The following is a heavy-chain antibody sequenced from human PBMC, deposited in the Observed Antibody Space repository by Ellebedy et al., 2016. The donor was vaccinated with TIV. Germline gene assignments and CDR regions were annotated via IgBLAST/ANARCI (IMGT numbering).Heavy chain of an antibody. J-gene: IGHJ4*02. CDR2: IYSGGST. CDR3: ASQGGYYGSGSYFY. CDR1: GFTVSSNY. D-gene: IGHD3-10*01. V-gene: IGHV3-53*01. Sequence: GGSLRLXXVASGFTVSSNYMSWVRQAPGKGLEWVSVIYSGGSTYYADSVKGRFTISRDNSKNTLYLQMNSLRAEDTAVYYCASQGGYYGSGSYFYWGQGTLVTVSS.